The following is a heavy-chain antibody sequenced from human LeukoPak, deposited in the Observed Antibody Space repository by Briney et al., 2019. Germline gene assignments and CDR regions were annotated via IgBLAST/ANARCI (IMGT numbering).Heavy chain of an antibody. CDR2: MNPNSGDT. CDR1: GSTFSSYD. Sequence: ASVKVSCKASGSTFSSYDINWVRQATGQGLEWMGWMNPNSGDTGYTPRFQGRVTMTRDTSISTAYMELSSLGSDDTAVYYCARDSASAKYCTNGVCYRGNYYYYMDVWGKGTTVTVSS. V-gene: IGHV1-8*02. CDR3: ARDSASAKYCTNGVCYRGNYYYYMDV. D-gene: IGHD2-8*01. J-gene: IGHJ6*03.